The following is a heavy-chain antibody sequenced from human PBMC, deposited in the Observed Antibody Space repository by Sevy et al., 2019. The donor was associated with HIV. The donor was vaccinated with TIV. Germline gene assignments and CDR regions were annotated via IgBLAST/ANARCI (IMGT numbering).Heavy chain of an antibody. CDR1: GYTFTSYD. CDR2: MNPNSGNT. Sequence: ASVKVSCKASGYTFTSYDINWVRQATGQGLEWMGWMNPNSGNTDHAQEFQGRVTMTRDTSKSTAYMELSSLRFEDMAVYYCARGRGSKSLDVWGQGTTVTVSS. V-gene: IGHV1-8*01. CDR3: ARGRGSKSLDV. J-gene: IGHJ6*02. D-gene: IGHD3-16*01.